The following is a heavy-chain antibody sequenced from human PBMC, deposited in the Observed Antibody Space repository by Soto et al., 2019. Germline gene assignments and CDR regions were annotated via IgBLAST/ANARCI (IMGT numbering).Heavy chain of an antibody. CDR2: ISSSSSYI. V-gene: IGHV3-21*01. CDR1: GFTISRYS. Sequence: GGSTILYFASSGFTISRYSMNLVRPAPGKGLEWVSAISSSSSYIYYADSVKGRFTISRDNAKNSLYLQMNRLRAEDTAVYYCARVGCSSTSCYARYYYYYYMDVWGKGTTVTVSS. CDR3: ARVGCSSTSCYARYYYYYYMDV. D-gene: IGHD2-2*01. J-gene: IGHJ6*03.